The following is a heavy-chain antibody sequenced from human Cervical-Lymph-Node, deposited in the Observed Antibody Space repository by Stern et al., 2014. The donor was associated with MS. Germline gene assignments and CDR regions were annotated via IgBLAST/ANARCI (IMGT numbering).Heavy chain of an antibody. CDR2: IYPGDSDT. CDR3: ARPSNSGLFFQH. Sequence: EVQLVPSGAEVKKPGESLRISCKGSGYIFSTYWIGWVGQMPGKRLEWMGIIYPGDSDTRYSPSFQGQVTFSADKSISTACLQWSSLKASDTAMYYCARPSNSGLFFQHWGQGTLVTVSS. D-gene: IGHD6-19*01. J-gene: IGHJ1*01. CDR1: GYIFSTYW. V-gene: IGHV5-51*01.